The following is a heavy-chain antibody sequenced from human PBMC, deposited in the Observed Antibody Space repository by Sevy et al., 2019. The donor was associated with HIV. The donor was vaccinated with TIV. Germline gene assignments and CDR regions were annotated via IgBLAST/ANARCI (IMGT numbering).Heavy chain of an antibody. D-gene: IGHD3-16*01. CDR1: GYTFTSYN. CDR2: INTNTGNP. CDR3: ARELGPFDY. Sequence: ASVNVSCKASGYTFTSYNMNWVRQAPGQGLEWMGWINTNTGNPTYAQGFTGRFVFSLDTYVSTAYLHISSLKAEDTAVYYCARELGPFDYWGQGTLVTVSS. V-gene: IGHV7-4-1*02. J-gene: IGHJ4*02.